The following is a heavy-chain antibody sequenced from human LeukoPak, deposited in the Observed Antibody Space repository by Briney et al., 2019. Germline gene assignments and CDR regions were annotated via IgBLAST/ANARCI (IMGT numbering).Heavy chain of an antibody. CDR1: GGSLSSYY. Sequence: SETLSLTCTVSGGSLSSYYWSWIRQPPGKGLEWIGYIYYSGSTNYNPSLKSRVTISVDTSKNQFSLKLSSVTAADTAVYYCARDMGIVGATLPPFYYYYGMDVWGQGTTVTVSS. CDR3: ARDMGIVGATLPPFYYYYGMDV. D-gene: IGHD1-26*01. V-gene: IGHV4-59*01. CDR2: IYYSGST. J-gene: IGHJ6*02.